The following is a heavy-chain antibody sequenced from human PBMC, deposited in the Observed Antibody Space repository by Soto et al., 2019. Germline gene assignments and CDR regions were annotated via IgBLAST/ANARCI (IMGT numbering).Heavy chain of an antibody. D-gene: IGHD6-19*01. CDR1: GFTFSSYW. J-gene: IGHJ4*02. V-gene: IGHV3-7*01. CDR2: IKQDGSEK. CDR3: ARDRSSGWSHFDY. Sequence: GGSLRLSCAASGFTFSSYWMSWVRQAPGKGLEWVANIKQDGSEKYYVDSVKGRFTISRDNAKNSLYLQMNSLRAEDTAVYYCARDRSSGWSHFDYWGQGTLVTVSS.